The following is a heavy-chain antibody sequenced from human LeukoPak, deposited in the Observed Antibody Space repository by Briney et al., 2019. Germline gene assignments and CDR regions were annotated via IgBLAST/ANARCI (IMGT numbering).Heavy chain of an antibody. Sequence: GRSLGLSCAASGFSFSSYGIHWVRQAPGKGLEWVAVIWNDGSIKFYGDSVRGRFTISRDNSKNTLYLQMDSLRAEDTAVYYCAARPDSHRGPYDYWGQGTLVTVSS. CDR3: AARPDSHRGPYDY. V-gene: IGHV3-33*01. CDR2: IWNDGSIK. CDR1: GFSFSSYG. D-gene: IGHD3-16*01. J-gene: IGHJ4*02.